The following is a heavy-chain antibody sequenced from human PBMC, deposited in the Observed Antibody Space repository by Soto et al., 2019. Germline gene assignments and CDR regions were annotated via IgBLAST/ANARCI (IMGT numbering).Heavy chain of an antibody. J-gene: IGHJ6*02. CDR2: ISYDGSNK. CDR3: AGGGGGAGPRGGYYYYGMDV. CDR1: GFTFSSYA. Sequence: QVQLVESGGGVVQPGRSLRLSCAASGFTFSSYAMHWVRQAPGKGLEWVAVISYDGSNKYYADSVKGRFTISRDNSKNTLYLQMNSLRAEDTAVYYCAGGGGGAGPRGGYYYYGMDVWGQGTTVTVSS. V-gene: IGHV3-30-3*01. D-gene: IGHD6-19*01.